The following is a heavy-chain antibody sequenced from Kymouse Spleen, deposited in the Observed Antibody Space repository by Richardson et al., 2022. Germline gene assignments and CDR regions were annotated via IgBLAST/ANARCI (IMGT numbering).Heavy chain of an antibody. V-gene: IGHV4-34*01. D-gene: IGHD3-9*01,IGHD7-27*02. J-gene: IGHJ4*02. Sequence: QVQLQQWGAGLLKPSETLSLTCAVYGGSFSGYYWSWIRQPPGKGLEWIGEINHSGSTNYNPSLKSRVTISVDTSKNQFSLKLSSVTAADTAVYYCAREGDWVYFDYWGQGTLVTVSS. CDR3: AREGDWVYFDY. CDR1: GGSFSGYY. CDR2: INHSGST.